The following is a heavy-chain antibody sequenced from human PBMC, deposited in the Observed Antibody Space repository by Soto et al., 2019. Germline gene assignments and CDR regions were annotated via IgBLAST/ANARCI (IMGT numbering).Heavy chain of an antibody. Sequence: QVQLQQWGAGLLKPSETLSLTCAVYGGSFSGYYWSWIRQPPGKGLEWIGEINHSGSTNYNPSLKSRVTISVDSSKNLFSLQLSSVTAADTAVYYCRRSAVGADFWRGYYTDMADADYWGQGTLVTVSS. CDR2: INHSGST. V-gene: IGHV4-34*01. J-gene: IGHJ4*02. CDR3: RRSAVGADFWRGYYTDMADADY. D-gene: IGHD3-3*01. CDR1: GGSFSGYY.